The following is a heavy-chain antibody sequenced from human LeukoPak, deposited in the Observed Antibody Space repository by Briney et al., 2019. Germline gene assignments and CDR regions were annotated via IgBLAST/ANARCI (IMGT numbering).Heavy chain of an antibody. D-gene: IGHD3-10*01. J-gene: IGHJ5*02. Sequence: PSETLSLTCTVSGGSISSSSYYWGWIRQPPGKGLEWIGSIYYSGSTYYNPSLKSRVTISVDTSKNQFSLKLSSVTAADTAVYYCARAATSWFGELLHRPIALNWFDPWGQGTLVTVSS. V-gene: IGHV4-39*01. CDR1: GGSISSSSYY. CDR2: IYYSGST. CDR3: ARAATSWFGELLHRPIALNWFDP.